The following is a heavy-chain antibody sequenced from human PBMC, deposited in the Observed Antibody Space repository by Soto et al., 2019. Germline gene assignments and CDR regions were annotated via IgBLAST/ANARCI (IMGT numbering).Heavy chain of an antibody. J-gene: IGHJ6*02. CDR2: IYYSGST. CDR3: ARGRILYYYGVDV. Sequence: PSETLSLTCTVPGGSISSYYWSWIRQPPGKGLEWIGYIYYSGSTNYNPSLKSRVTISVDTSKNQFSLKLSSVTAADTAVYYCARGRILYYYGVDVWGQGTTVTVSS. V-gene: IGHV4-59*01. CDR1: GGSISSYY. D-gene: IGHD2-15*01.